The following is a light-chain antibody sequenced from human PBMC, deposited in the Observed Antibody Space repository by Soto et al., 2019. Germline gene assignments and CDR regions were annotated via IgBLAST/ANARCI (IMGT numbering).Light chain of an antibody. Sequence: EIVMPQSPATLSVSPGERATLSCRASQSVSSKLAWYQQKPGQAPRVLIFGASTRATGVPARFSGSGSGTEFTLTISSLQSEDFAVYYCQHYNDWPPTWTFGQGTRVDIK. CDR3: QHYNDWPPTWT. CDR1: QSVSSK. CDR2: GAS. V-gene: IGKV3-15*01. J-gene: IGKJ1*01.